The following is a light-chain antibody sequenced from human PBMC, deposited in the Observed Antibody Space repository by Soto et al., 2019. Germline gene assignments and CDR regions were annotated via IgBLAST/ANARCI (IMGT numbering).Light chain of an antibody. J-gene: IGKJ1*01. CDR3: QQYGSSPWA. CDR1: QSVSSSY. V-gene: IGKV3-20*01. CDR2: GAS. Sequence: EIVLTQSPGTLSLSPGERATLSCRASQSVSSSYLAWYQQKPGQAPRRLIYGASSRATDIPDRFSGSGSGTDFTLTISRLEPEDFAVYYCQQYGSSPWAFGQGTKVEIK.